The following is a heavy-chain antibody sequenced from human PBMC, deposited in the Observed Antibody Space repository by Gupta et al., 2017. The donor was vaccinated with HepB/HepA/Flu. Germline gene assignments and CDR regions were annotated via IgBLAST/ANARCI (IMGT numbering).Heavy chain of an antibody. CDR1: GFTFSNFW. CDR2: IKQDGSER. D-gene: IGHD2-2*01. J-gene: IGHJ4*02. Sequence: EVQLVESGGGLVQPGGSLRLSCATSGFTFSNFWMSWVRQSPGKGLEWVASIKQDGSERYNVDSVKGRFTISRDNAKNSLDLQMSSLRVEETAVYYCASLDTLGDCSRTNCDHYWGQGTLVTVSS. V-gene: IGHV3-7*01. CDR3: ASLDTLGDCSRTNCDHY.